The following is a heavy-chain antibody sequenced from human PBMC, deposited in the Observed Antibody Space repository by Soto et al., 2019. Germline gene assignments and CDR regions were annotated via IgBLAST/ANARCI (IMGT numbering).Heavy chain of an antibody. D-gene: IGHD5-12*01. CDR1: GGPFSRYY. CDR2: INTSGST. V-gene: IGHV4-34*01. J-gene: IGHJ6*02. Sequence: SETLSLTCAVYGGPFSRYYWGWIRQPPGKGLEWIGEFGEINTSGSTNYKPSLNSRHSIPVDSSKNQLYLKPRSVTAADTAVYYCARGSGLTHPREETDGYNSQDYYYGLDVWGQGTTVT. CDR3: ARGSGLTHPREETDGYNSQDYYYGLDV.